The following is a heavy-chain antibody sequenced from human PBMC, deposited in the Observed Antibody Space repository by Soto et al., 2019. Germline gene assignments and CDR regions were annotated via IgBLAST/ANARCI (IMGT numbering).Heavy chain of an antibody. CDR2: ISAYNGNT. J-gene: IGHJ6*02. CDR3: ARAEKGQRYYYYGMDV. CDR1: GYTFTSYG. V-gene: IGHV1-18*01. Sequence: GASVKVSCKASGYTFTSYGISWVRQAPGQRLGWMGWISAYNGNTNYAQKLQGRVTTTTDTSTSTAYMELRSLRSDDTAVYYCARAEKGQRYYYYGMDVWGQGTTVTVSS.